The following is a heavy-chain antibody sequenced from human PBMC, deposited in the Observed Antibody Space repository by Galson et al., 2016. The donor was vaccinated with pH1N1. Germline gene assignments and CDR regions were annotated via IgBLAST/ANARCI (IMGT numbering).Heavy chain of an antibody. Sequence: SLRLSCAASGFIFSNYNMNWVRQAPGKGLEWVASISGSGLHIYYADSLKGRFTISKDNAKNSLYLQMNNLRTEDTAVYYCARAPYTTGWYPEFDYWSQGTLVTVSS. D-gene: IGHD6-19*01. CDR1: GFIFSNYN. J-gene: IGHJ4*02. CDR3: ARAPYTTGWYPEFDY. V-gene: IGHV3-21*01. CDR2: ISGSGLHI.